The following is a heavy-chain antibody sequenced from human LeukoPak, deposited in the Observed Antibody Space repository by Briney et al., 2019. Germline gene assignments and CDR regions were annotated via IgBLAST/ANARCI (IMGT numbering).Heavy chain of an antibody. CDR3: ASFGVAAAGTGSGWFDP. D-gene: IGHD6-13*01. Sequence: PSETLSLTCTVSGGSISSYYWSWIRQPPGKGLEWIGDIYTSGSTNYNPSLKSRVTISVDTSKNQCSLKLSSVTAADTAVYYCASFGVAAAGTGSGWFDPWGQGTLVTVSS. J-gene: IGHJ5*02. CDR1: GGSISSYY. CDR2: IYTSGST. V-gene: IGHV4-4*09.